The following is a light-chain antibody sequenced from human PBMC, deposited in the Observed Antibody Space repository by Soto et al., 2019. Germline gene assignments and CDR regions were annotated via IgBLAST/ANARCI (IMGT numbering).Light chain of an antibody. Sequence: DIQMTQSPSSLSASVGDRVTITCRASQSITNYLNWYQQKPGKAPKLLMYAISTLQSGVPSRFGGSGSGTEFTLTISSLQPDEFATYYCQQSDRTPYTFGQGTKVDIK. CDR2: AIS. V-gene: IGKV1-39*01. CDR1: QSITNY. CDR3: QQSDRTPYT. J-gene: IGKJ2*01.